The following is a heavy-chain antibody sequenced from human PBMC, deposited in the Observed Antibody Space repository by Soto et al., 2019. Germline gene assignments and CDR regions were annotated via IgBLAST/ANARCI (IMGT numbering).Heavy chain of an antibody. CDR2: SYYSGST. CDR3: ARGIYYEFWSGYPGYFDY. V-gene: IGHV4-31*03. J-gene: IGHJ4*02. D-gene: IGHD3-3*01. CDR1: AGSISSGGYY. Sequence: QVQLQESGPGLVKPSQTLSLTCTVSAGSISSGGYYWSWIRQHPGKGLEWIWNSYYSGSTYYNPSLKSRVTISVDTSKNQFSLKLSSVTAADTAVYYCARGIYYEFWSGYPGYFDYWGQGTLVTVSA.